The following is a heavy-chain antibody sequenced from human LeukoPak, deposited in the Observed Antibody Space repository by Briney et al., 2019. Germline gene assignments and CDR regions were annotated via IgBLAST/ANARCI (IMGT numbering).Heavy chain of an antibody. J-gene: IGHJ4*02. CDR1: GGSVSSGSYY. Sequence: SEPLSLTCTVSGGSVSSGSYYWSWMRQPPGKGLEWIGYIYYSGSTNYNPSLKSRLTISVDTSKNQFSLKLSSVTAADTAVYYCARAHITTYYYDSSGYSFDYWGQGTLVTVSS. D-gene: IGHD3-22*01. CDR2: IYYSGST. CDR3: ARAHITTYYYDSSGYSFDY. V-gene: IGHV4-61*01.